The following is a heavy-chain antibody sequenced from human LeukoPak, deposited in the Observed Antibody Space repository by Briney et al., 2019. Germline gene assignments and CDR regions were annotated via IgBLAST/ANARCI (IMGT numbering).Heavy chain of an antibody. V-gene: IGHV4-30-2*01. J-gene: IGHJ3*01. CDR1: GGSISSGSYS. CDR2: MFQSGNT. Sequence: SETLSLTCTVSGGSISSGSYSWTWIRQAPGKGLEWIGYMFQSGNTQYNPSLKGRVIVSVDRSRDQFSLKLRSMTAADTGVYFCARGDTAYYSDAFDVWGQGTMVTVSS. CDR3: ARGDTAYYSDAFDV. D-gene: IGHD1-26*01.